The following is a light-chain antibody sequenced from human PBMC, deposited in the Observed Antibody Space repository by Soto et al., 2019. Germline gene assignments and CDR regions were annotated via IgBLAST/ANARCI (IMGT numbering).Light chain of an antibody. CDR1: TGYLAAFNY. V-gene: IGLV2-14*01. Sequence: QSVLAHPASLSVSPGQSITISCARATGYLAAFNYVSWYQQYPGRSPKLILYEISHRPSGVSDRFSGSKSGNTASLTISGLTPEDEADYFCIKYTMRNNIHYVFGHGTXVNVL. CDR3: IKYTMRNNIHYV. J-gene: IGLJ1*01. CDR2: EIS.